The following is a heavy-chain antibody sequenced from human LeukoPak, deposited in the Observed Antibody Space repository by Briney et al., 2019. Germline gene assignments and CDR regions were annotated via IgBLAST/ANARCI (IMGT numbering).Heavy chain of an antibody. V-gene: IGHV3-7*03. Sequence: GGSLRLSCAASGFTFSSYWMNWARQAPGTGLEWVASINHNGNVNYYVDSVKGRFTISRDNAKNSLYPQMSNLRAEDTAVYFCARGGGLDVWGQGAMVTVSS. CDR3: ARGGGLDV. D-gene: IGHD3-16*01. CDR2: INHNGNVN. J-gene: IGHJ6*02. CDR1: GFTFSSYW.